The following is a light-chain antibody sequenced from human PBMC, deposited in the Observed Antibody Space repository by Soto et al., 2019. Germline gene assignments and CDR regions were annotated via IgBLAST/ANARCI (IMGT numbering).Light chain of an antibody. Sequence: DIQMTQSPSSLSASVGDSVTITCRASQAIRNDLGWYQQKPGRAPKRLIFATSNLHSGVPSRFRGSGSGTEFTLAINSLQPEDFAAYYCLQHYTSPWTFGQGTKVEIK. CDR1: QAIRND. V-gene: IGKV1-17*01. CDR3: LQHYTSPWT. J-gene: IGKJ1*01. CDR2: ATS.